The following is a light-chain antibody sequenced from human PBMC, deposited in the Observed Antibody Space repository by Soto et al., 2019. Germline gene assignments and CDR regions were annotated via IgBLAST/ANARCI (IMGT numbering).Light chain of an antibody. V-gene: IGKV2-30*02. CDR1: QSLIHSDGSTY. CDR2: EVS. Sequence: DVVMTQSPLSLPVTLGQPASISCRSSQSLIHSDGSTYLSWFQQRPGRSPRRLIYEVSDRDSGVPDRFSGRGSGTDFTLKISRVEAEDVGVYYCMQGTHWPWTFGQGTEVEIK. CDR3: MQGTHWPWT. J-gene: IGKJ1*01.